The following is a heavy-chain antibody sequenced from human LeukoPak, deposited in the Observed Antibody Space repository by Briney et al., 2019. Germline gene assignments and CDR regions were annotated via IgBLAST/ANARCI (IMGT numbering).Heavy chain of an antibody. CDR3: ARGKVTVPLYYFDY. J-gene: IGHJ4*02. CDR2: IYSGGST. V-gene: IGHV3-66*02. Sequence: PGGSLRRSCAATGLNVSSNYMSLVRQAPGHGLHLVSVIYSGGSTYYADSVKGRFTISRDNSKNTLYLQMNSLRAEDMAVYYCARGKVTVPLYYFDYWGQGTLVTVSS. CDR1: GLNVSSNY. D-gene: IGHD4-11*01.